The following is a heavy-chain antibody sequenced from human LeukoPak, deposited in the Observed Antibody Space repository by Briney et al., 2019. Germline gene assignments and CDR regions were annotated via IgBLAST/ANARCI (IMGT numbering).Heavy chain of an antibody. CDR2: IYYSGST. CDR1: GGSFSGYY. CDR3: ARGPLHNY. Sequence: SETLSLTCAVYGGSFSGYYWSWIRQPPGKGLEWIGYIYYSGSTYYNPSLKSRVTISVDTSKNQFSLKLSSVTAADTAVYYCARGPLHNYWGQGTLVTVSS. J-gene: IGHJ4*02. V-gene: IGHV4-30-4*01.